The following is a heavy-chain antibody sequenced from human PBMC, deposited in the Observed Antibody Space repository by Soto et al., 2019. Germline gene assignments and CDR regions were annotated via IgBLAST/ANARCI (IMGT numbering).Heavy chain of an antibody. CDR1: GYTFKTYG. CDR2: ISAYDGDT. D-gene: IGHD6-6*01. CDR3: ASSSSGSPDS. Sequence: QIQLVQSGAEVKQPGASVKVSCKASGYTFKTYGISWVRQAPGQGLEWMGWISAYDGDTNHAQTLQGRVSMTTDISTSTAYMELTSLTSDDTAGYYCASSSSGSPDSWGQGTLVTVSS. J-gene: IGHJ4*02. V-gene: IGHV1-18*01.